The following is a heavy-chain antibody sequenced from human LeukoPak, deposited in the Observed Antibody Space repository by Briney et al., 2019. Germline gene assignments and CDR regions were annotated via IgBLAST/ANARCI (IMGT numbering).Heavy chain of an antibody. D-gene: IGHD5-18*01. CDR1: GGTFSSYA. V-gene: IGHV1-69*13. J-gene: IGHJ4*02. CDR3: ARERGYSYGQGSFDY. CDR2: IIPIFGTA. Sequence: SVTVSCTASGGTFSSYAISWVRQAPGQGLEWMGGIIPIFGTANYAQKFQGRVTITADESTSTAYMELSSLRSEDTAVYYCARERGYSYGQGSFDYWGQGTLVTVSS.